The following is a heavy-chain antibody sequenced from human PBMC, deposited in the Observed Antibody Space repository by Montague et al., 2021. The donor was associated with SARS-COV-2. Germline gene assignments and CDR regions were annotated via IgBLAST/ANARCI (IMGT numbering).Heavy chain of an antibody. CDR2: IYHSGSNNN. Sequence: SETLSLTCAVYGGSFSGDYWSWICKSPGTGLEWIAEIYHSGSNNNNFNPSLRSRVTISVDTSKSQFSLKLSSVTAADTGVYYCARWGRQAVTLIGLSGKSASGYWGQGTLVTVSS. CDR1: GGSFSGDY. D-gene: IGHD3-16*01. V-gene: IGHV4-34*01. J-gene: IGHJ4*02. CDR3: ARWGRQAVTLIGLSGKSASGY.